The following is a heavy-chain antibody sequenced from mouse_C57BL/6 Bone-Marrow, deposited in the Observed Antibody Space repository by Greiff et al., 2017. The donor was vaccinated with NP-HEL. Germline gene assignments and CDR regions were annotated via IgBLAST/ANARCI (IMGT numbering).Heavy chain of an antibody. CDR3: AREEIIYDGYHWYFDV. Sequence: QVQLKQPGAELVKPGASVKMSCKASGYTFTSYWITWVKQRPGQGLEWIGDIYPGSGSTNYNEKFKSKATLTVDKSSSTAYMQLSSLTSEDSAVYYCAREEIIYDGYHWYFDVWGTGTTVTVSS. D-gene: IGHD2-3*01. CDR1: GYTFTSYW. CDR2: IYPGSGST. V-gene: IGHV1-55*01. J-gene: IGHJ1*03.